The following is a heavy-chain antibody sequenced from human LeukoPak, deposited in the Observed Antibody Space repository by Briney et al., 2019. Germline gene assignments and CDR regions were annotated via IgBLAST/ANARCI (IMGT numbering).Heavy chain of an antibody. Sequence: GGSLRLSCTASGFAFSVYAMSWFRQPPGKGLEWVSTINANSGTTSYAASVRGRFTISRDNSKNTLYLQPNTLRADDTATYYCAKPISGGLAVTADWFHPWGQGTLVVVSS. D-gene: IGHD6-19*01. CDR1: GFAFSVYA. CDR2: INANSGTT. J-gene: IGHJ5*01. V-gene: IGHV3-23*01. CDR3: AKPISGGLAVTADWFHP.